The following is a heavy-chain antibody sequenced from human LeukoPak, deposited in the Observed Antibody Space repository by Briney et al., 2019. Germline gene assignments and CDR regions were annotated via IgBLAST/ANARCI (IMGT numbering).Heavy chain of an antibody. V-gene: IGHV1-18*01. CDR2: IGAYNGNT. J-gene: IGHJ6*03. D-gene: IGHD2-2*01. CDR3: ARASGYCSSTSCYGGNYYYYYMDV. Sequence: ASVKVSCKASGYTFTSYGISWVRQAPGQGLEWMGWIGAYNGNTNYAPTLQGRVTMTTDKSTSTAYLELKSLRSDDTAVYYCARASGYCSSTSCYGGNYYYYYMDVWGKGTTVTISS. CDR1: GYTFTSYG.